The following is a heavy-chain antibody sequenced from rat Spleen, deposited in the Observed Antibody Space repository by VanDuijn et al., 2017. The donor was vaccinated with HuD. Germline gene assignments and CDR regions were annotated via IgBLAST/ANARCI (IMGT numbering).Heavy chain of an antibody. CDR2: ISSGGST. CDR3: TRVSFLYTTDPHYVMDA. V-gene: IGHV2-6*01. J-gene: IGHJ4*01. CDR1: GFSLTSSH. D-gene: IGHD1-6*01. Sequence: QVQLKESGPGLVQPSQTLSLTCTVSGFSLTSSHVSWVRQPPEKGLEWIAAISSGGSTYYNLPLKSRLSISRDTSKSQVFLKMNSLQTEDTAIYYCTRVSFLYTTDPHYVMDAWGQGASVTVSS.